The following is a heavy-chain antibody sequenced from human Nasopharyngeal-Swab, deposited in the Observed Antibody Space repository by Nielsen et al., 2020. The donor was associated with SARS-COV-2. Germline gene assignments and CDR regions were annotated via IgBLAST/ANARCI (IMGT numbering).Heavy chain of an antibody. CDR2: INTNTGNP. Sequence: ASVKVSCKASGYTFTSYAMNWVRQAPGQGLEWMGWINTNTGNPTYAQGFTGRFVFSLDTSVSTAYLQISSRKAEDTAVYYCARDQRYCSSTSCYMGGGWFDPWGQGTLVTVSS. CDR1: GYTFTSYA. D-gene: IGHD2-2*02. CDR3: ARDQRYCSSTSCYMGGGWFDP. V-gene: IGHV7-4-1*02. J-gene: IGHJ5*02.